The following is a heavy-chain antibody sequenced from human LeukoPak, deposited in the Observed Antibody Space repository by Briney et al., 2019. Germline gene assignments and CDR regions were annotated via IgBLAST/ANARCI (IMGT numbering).Heavy chain of an antibody. CDR2: IIPIFGTA. J-gene: IGHJ4*02. V-gene: IGHV1-69*13. CDR1: GGTFSSYT. D-gene: IGHD4-17*01. Sequence: ASVKVSCKASGGTFSSYTISWVRQAPGQGLEWMGGIIPIFGTANYAQKFQGRVTITADESTSTAYMELSSLRSEDTAVYYCARSVAGDYGDYDYFDYWGQGTLVTVSS. CDR3: ARSVAGDYGDYDYFDY.